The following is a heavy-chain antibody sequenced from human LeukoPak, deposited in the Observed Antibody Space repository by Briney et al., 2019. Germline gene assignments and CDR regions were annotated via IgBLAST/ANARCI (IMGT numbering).Heavy chain of an antibody. D-gene: IGHD6-13*01. CDR2: IYHSGST. CDR3: ARVFGSSSWYFDY. V-gene: IGHV4-4*02. Sequence: SETLSLTCAVSGGSISSSNWWSWVRQPPGKGLEWIGEIYHSGSTNYNPSLKSRVTISVDKSKNQFSLQLSSVTAADTAVYYCARVFGSSSWYFDYWGQGTLVTVSS. CDR1: GGSISSSNW. J-gene: IGHJ4*02.